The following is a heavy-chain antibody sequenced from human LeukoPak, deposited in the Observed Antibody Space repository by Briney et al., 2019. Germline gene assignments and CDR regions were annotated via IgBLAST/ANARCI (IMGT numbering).Heavy chain of an antibody. CDR1: GGTFNNYA. Sequence: GSSVKVSCKVSGGTFNNYAISWVRQAPGQGLEWMGRITPVFDMANYAQKFRGTVTITADKSTSTVYMELSSLRNEDTAVYYCAIIALVPMWGQGTKVTVSS. J-gene: IGHJ3*02. CDR3: AIIALVPM. V-gene: IGHV1-69*04. CDR2: ITPVFDMA. D-gene: IGHD6-19*01.